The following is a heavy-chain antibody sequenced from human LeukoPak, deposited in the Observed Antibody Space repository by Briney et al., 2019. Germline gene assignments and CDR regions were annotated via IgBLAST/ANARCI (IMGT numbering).Heavy chain of an antibody. V-gene: IGHV3-21*04. CDR2: ISSSSSYI. CDR1: GFTFSSYS. CDR3: ARDWSQYHDILTSTGLDV. J-gene: IGHJ6*02. Sequence: GGSLRLSCAASGFTFSSYSMNWVRQAPGKGLEWVSSISSSSSYIYYADSVKGRFTISRDNAKNSLYLQMNSLRAEDTAVYYCARDWSQYHDILTSTGLDVWGQGTTVTVSS. D-gene: IGHD3-9*01.